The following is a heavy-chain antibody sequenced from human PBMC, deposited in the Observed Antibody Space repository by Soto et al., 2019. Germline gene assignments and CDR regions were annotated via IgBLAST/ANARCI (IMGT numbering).Heavy chain of an antibody. J-gene: IGHJ4*02. CDR3: ASISWGSVPAAKIYFDY. Sequence: SGGSLRLSCAASGFTFSSYDMHWVRQATGKGLEWVSAIGTAGDTYYPGSVKGRFTISRENAKNSLYLQMNSLRAEDTAVYYCASISWGSVPAAKIYFDYWGQGTLVTVSS. D-gene: IGHD2-2*01. V-gene: IGHV3-13*01. CDR1: GFTFSSYD. CDR2: IGTAGDT.